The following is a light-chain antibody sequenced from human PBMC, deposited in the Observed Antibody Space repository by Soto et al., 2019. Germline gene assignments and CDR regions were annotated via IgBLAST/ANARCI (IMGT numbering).Light chain of an antibody. Sequence: QSALTQPPSASGSPGQSLTLSCTGTSSDVGAHNYVSWYQQNPGKDPKLMLYDVNKRPSGVPDRFSGSKSGNTAYLTVSGLQAEDEADYYCSSYAGGNNWVFGGGTKVTV. CDR3: SSYAGGNNWV. CDR2: DVN. J-gene: IGLJ3*02. V-gene: IGLV2-8*01. CDR1: SSDVGAHNY.